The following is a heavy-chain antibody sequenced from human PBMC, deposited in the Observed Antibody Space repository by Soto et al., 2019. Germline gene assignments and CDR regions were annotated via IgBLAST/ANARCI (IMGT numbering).Heavy chain of an antibody. D-gene: IGHD2-15*01. CDR2: ITADGGT. V-gene: IGHV3-23*01. Sequence: EVQVLESGGGLVQPGGSLRLSCEGSGFTVSSHAMTWIRQAPGKGPEWVSTITADGGTDYADSVKGRFAMSRDTSESTLYLQMNSLGADDTAAYYCAPHVSCSGGSCQYDAFAIRGQGSMVTVSS. J-gene: IGHJ3*02. CDR1: GFTVSSHA. CDR3: APHVSCSGGSCQYDAFAI.